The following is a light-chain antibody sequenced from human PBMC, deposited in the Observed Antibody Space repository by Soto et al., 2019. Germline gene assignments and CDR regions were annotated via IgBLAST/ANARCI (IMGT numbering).Light chain of an antibody. V-gene: IGKV3-20*01. CDR2: GAS. CDR1: QSVSSSY. CDR3: QQYGSQPWT. Sequence: EIVLTQSPGTLSLSPGERATLSCRASQSVSSSYLAWYQQKPGQAPRLLIYGASSRDTGIPDRFSGSWSGTDFTLTISRLDPEDFAGYYCQQYGSQPWTFGQGTKVEIK. J-gene: IGKJ1*01.